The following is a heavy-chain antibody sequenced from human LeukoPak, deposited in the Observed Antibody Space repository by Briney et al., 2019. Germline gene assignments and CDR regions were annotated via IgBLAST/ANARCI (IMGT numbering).Heavy chain of an antibody. J-gene: IGHJ3*02. CDR3: ARDANYHVSSDYYDAFDN. CDR1: GFSFSSYW. D-gene: IGHD3-22*01. CDR2: IRGDESRK. V-gene: IGHV3-7*01. Sequence: GGSLRLSCAASGFSFSSYWMTWLRQAPGKGLEWVANIRGDESRKYYLDSVTGRFTISRDNAKNSLYLQMNSLRAEDTAVYYCARDANYHVSSDYYDAFDNWGQGTMVTVSS.